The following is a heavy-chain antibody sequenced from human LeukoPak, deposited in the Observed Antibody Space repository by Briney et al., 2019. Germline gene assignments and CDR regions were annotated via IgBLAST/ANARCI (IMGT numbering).Heavy chain of an antibody. J-gene: IGHJ4*02. CDR3: ARGNYGSGSYYVVDFDY. CDR2: IYHTGNT. D-gene: IGHD3-10*01. CDR1: GGSISFYD. Sequence: SETLSLTCTVSGGSISFYDWSWIRQPPGKALEWIGYIYHTGNTNYNPSLKSRLTMSIDTSKNQFSLNLNSVTAADTAVYYCARGNYGSGSYYVVDFDYWGQGTLVTVSS. V-gene: IGHV4-59*01.